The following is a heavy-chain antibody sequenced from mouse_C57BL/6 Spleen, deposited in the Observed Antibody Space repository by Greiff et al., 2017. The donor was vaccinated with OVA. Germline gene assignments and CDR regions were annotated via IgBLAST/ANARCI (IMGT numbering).Heavy chain of an antibody. D-gene: IGHD2-5*01. CDR3: AGHSNYDY. Sequence: DVKLEESGGGLVKPGGSLKLSCEASGFTFSDYGMHWVRQAPEKGLEWIAYISSGSGTIYYADKVKGRFTISRDNAKNTLFLQMTRLRSEDTAMYYGAGHSNYDYWGQGTTLTVAS. J-gene: IGHJ2*01. V-gene: IGHV5-17*01. CDR2: ISSGSGTI. CDR1: GFTFSDYG.